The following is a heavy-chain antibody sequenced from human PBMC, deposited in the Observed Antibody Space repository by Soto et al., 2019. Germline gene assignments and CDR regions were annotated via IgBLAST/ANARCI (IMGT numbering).Heavy chain of an antibody. CDR2: IIPIFGTA. J-gene: IGHJ6*02. Sequence: SVKVSCKASGGTFSSYAISWVRQAPGQGLEWMGGIIPIFGTANYAQKFQGRVTITADESTSTAYMELSSLRSEDTAVYYCARDPNRGYGMDVWGQGTTVTVSS. D-gene: IGHD5-12*01. CDR3: ARDPNRGYGMDV. CDR1: GGTFSSYA. V-gene: IGHV1-69*13.